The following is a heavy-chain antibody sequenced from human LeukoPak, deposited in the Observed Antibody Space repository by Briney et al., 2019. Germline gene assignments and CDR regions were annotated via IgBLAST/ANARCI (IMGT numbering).Heavy chain of an antibody. CDR1: GVSVSTTSYY. Sequence: SETLSLTCTVSGVSVSTTSYYWSWIRQPPGKGLEWIGYIYNSGSVNYNPSLKSRVTISVDTSKNQFSLKLSSVTAADTAVYYCARDDYWGQGTLVTVSS. V-gene: IGHV4-61*01. J-gene: IGHJ4*02. CDR3: ARDDY. CDR2: IYNSGSV.